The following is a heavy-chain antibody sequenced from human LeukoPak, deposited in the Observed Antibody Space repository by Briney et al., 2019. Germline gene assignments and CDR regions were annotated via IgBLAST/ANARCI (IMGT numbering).Heavy chain of an antibody. CDR1: GYTLTELS. CDR3: ARGSSYGFSMGH. V-gene: IGHV1-24*01. CDR2: FDPEDGET. J-gene: IGHJ4*02. D-gene: IGHD5-18*01. Sequence: GASVKVSCKVSGYTLTELSMHWVRQAPGKGLEWMGGFDPEDGETIYAQKFQGRVTMTEDTSTDTAYMELRSLRSDDTAVYYCARGSSYGFSMGHWGQGTLVTVSS.